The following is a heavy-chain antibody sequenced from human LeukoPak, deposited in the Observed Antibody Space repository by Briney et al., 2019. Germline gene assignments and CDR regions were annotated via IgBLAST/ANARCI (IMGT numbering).Heavy chain of an antibody. Sequence: GGYLRLSCAASGFTFSSYWMSWVRQAPGKGLEWVANIKQDGSEKYYVDSVKGRFTISRDNAKNSLSLQMNSLRAEDTAIYYCATYRQVLLPFESWGQGTLVTVSS. J-gene: IGHJ4*02. V-gene: IGHV3-7*03. CDR1: GFTFSSYW. CDR3: ATYRQVLLPFES. D-gene: IGHD2-8*02. CDR2: IKQDGSEK.